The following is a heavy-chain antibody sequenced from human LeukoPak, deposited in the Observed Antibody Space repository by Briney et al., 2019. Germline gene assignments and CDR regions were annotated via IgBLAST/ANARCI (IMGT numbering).Heavy chain of an antibody. J-gene: IGHJ3*02. D-gene: IGHD2-15*01. CDR3: ARGVAALDPFDI. CDR1: GFTFSSSA. Sequence: LRLSCAASGFTFSSSAMSWVRQAPGKGLEWIGSIYYSGSTYYNPSLKSRVTISVDTSKNQFSLNLSSVTAADTSVYHCARGVAALDPFDIWGQGTMVTVSS. V-gene: IGHV4-30-2*03. CDR2: IYYSGST.